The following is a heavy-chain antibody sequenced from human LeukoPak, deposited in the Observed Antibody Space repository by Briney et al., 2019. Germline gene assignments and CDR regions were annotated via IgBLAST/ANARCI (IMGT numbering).Heavy chain of an antibody. V-gene: IGHV4-59*01. Sequence: TPSETLSLTCTVSGGSISSYYWSWIRQPPGKGLEWIGYIYYSGSTNYNPSLKSRVTISVDTSKNQLSLKLSSVTAADTAVYYCASRPGYDSSGYLDYWGQGTLVTVSS. J-gene: IGHJ4*02. CDR3: ASRPGYDSSGYLDY. CDR1: GGSISSYY. CDR2: IYYSGST. D-gene: IGHD3-22*01.